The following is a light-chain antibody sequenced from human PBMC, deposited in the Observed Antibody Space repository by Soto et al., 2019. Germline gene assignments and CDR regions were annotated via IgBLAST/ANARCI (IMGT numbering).Light chain of an antibody. J-gene: IGKJ1*01. CDR2: AAT. CDR3: QQLNSFPPE. CDR1: QSISRY. V-gene: IGKV1-9*01. Sequence: QLTQSPSSLSASIGDRVTITCRATQSISRYLAWYQQKPGAAPKLLIYAATTLQSGVPSRFSGGASGTEFTLTITSLQSDDFATYYCQQLNSFPPEFGQGTKV.